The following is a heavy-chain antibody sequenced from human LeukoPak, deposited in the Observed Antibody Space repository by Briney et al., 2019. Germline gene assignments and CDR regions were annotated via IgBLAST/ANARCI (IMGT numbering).Heavy chain of an antibody. J-gene: IGHJ3*02. V-gene: IGHV4-30-4*01. CDR2: IYYSGST. CDR3: ARVPVAEYDYGGNSRSPFDI. CDR1: GGSISSGDYY. D-gene: IGHD4-23*01. Sequence: SETLSLTCTVSGGSISSGDYYWSWIRQPPGKGLEWIGYIYYSGSTYYNPSLKSRVTISVDTSKNQFSLKLSSVTAADTAVYYCARVPVAEYDYGGNSRSPFDIWGQGTMVTVSS.